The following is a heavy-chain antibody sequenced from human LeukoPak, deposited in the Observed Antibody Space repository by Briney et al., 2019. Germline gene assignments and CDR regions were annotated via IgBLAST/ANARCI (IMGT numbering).Heavy chain of an antibody. CDR1: GFTFSDYS. J-gene: IGHJ4*02. V-gene: IGHV3-48*01. CDR2: IGIDSGNT. CDR3: ARDYKYAFDN. D-gene: IGHD5-24*01. Sequence: GGSLRLSCAASGFTFSDYSMNWVRQAPGKGLEWISYIGIDSGNTIYADSVKGRFTISGDKAKNSLFLQMNSLRVEDTAVYYCARDYKYAFDNWGQGTLVTVSS.